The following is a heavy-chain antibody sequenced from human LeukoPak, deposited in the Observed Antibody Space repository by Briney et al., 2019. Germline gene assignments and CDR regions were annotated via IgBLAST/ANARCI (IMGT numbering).Heavy chain of an antibody. CDR1: GYTFTGYY. CDR2: INPNSGST. Sequence: ASVKVSCKASGYTFTGYYMHWVRQAPGQGLEWMGWINPNSGSTNYAQKFQGRVTMTRDTSISTAYMELSRLRSDDTAVYYCARASFYYYGSGSGTLDWFDPWGQGTLVTVSS. D-gene: IGHD3-10*01. V-gene: IGHV1-2*02. CDR3: ARASFYYYGSGSGTLDWFDP. J-gene: IGHJ5*02.